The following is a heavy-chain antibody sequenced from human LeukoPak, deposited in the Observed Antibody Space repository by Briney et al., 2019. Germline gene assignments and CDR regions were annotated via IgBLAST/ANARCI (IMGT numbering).Heavy chain of an antibody. CDR2: IYYSGST. V-gene: IGHV4-39*01. CDR3: ARPGGYDFWSGYYPNWFDP. CDR1: GGSISSSCYY. Sequence: SETLSLTCTVSGGSISSSCYYWGWIRQPPGKGLEWIGSIYYSGSTYYNPSLKSRVTISVDTSKNQFSLKLSSVTAADTAVYYCARPGGYDFWSGYYPNWFDPWGQGTLVTVSS. J-gene: IGHJ5*02. D-gene: IGHD3-3*01.